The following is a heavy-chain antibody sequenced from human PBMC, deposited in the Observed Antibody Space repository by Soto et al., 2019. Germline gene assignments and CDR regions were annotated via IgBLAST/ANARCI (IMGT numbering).Heavy chain of an antibody. J-gene: IGHJ5*02. CDR1: GFTVSSNY. CDR3: ARPQEGVWFGGFVP. V-gene: IGHV3-53*01. CDR2: IYSGGST. D-gene: IGHD3-10*01. Sequence: EVPLVESGGGLIQPGGSLRLSCAASGFTVSSNYMSWVRQAPGKGLEWVSVIYSGGSTYYADSVKGRFTISRDNSKNTLYLQMNRLRAEDTAVYYCARPQEGVWFGGFVPWGQGTLVTVSS.